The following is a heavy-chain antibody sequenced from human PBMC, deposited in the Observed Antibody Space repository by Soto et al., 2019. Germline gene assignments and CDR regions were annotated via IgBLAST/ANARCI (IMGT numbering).Heavy chain of an antibody. CDR3: AKDHGMDV. J-gene: IGHJ6*02. CDR1: GFTFSDYA. CDR2: ISGSGGST. Sequence: GGSLRLSCVASGFTFSDYAMAWVRQSPGKGLEWVSSISGSGGSTYYADSVKGRFTISRDNSKNTVFLQMNSLRAEDTAVYYCAKDHGMDVWGQGATVTV. V-gene: IGHV3-23*01.